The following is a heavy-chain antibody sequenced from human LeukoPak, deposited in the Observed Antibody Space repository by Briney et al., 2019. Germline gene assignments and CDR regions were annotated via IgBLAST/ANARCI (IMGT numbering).Heavy chain of an antibody. CDR3: AKSRSSSVSCYNY. D-gene: IGHD2-2*02. V-gene: IGHV3-23*01. J-gene: IGHJ4*02. Sequence: GGSLRLSCAASGFIFNNYAMNWVRQAPGKGLEWVSGISGSGDSAFYADSVKGRFTISRDNSKNTLDLQMNSLRAEDTAVYYCAKSRSSSVSCYNYWGQGTLVTVSS. CDR1: GFIFNNYA. CDR2: ISGSGDSA.